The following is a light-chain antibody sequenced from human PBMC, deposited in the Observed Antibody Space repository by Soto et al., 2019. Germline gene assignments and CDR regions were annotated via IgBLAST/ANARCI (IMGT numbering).Light chain of an antibody. Sequence: SYELTQPPSVSVAPGQTARIPCGGMNIGSKSVHWYQQRPGQAPLLVVYDDTDRPSGIPDRFSGSKSGNTASLTVSGLQAEDEADYYCSSYAGSSNVFGTGTKLTVL. V-gene: IGLV3-21*02. CDR3: SSYAGSSNV. CDR2: DDT. CDR1: NIGSKS. J-gene: IGLJ1*01.